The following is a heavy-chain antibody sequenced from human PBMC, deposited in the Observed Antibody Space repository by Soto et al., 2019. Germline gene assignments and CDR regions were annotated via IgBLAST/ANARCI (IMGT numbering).Heavy chain of an antibody. CDR2: IYYSGST. J-gene: IGHJ4*02. Sequence: SETLSLTCTVSGGSIRSYYWSWIRQPPGKGLEWIGYIYYSGSTYYNPSLKSRVTISVDTSKNQFSLKLSSVTAADTAVYFCVRSPGWYKIDSWGQGILVTVSS. CDR3: VRSPGWYKIDS. D-gene: IGHD6-19*01. V-gene: IGHV4-59*06. CDR1: GGSIRSYY.